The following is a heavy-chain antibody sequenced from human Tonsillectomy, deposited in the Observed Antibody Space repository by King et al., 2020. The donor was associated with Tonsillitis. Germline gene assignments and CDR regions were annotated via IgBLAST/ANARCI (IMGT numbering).Heavy chain of an antibody. Sequence: QLVQSGGGLVKPGGSLRLSCAASGFMFSDFYMSWIRQAPGKGLEWVSYISSRDATTYYADSVKGRFTISRDNDKNSLYLQMNSLRAEDTAVYYCARDTYYSDNTYDYWGQGTLVTVSS. CDR3: ARDTYYSDNTYDY. CDR1: GFMFSDFY. CDR2: ISSRDATT. J-gene: IGHJ4*02. D-gene: IGHD3-22*01. V-gene: IGHV3-11*01.